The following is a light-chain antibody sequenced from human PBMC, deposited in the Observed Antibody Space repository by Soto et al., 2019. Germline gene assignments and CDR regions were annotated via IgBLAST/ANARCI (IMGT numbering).Light chain of an antibody. J-gene: IGLJ2*01. CDR3: SSYAGSNIVV. CDR1: STDVGGYDY. Sequence: QSVLTQPPSASGSPGQSVTISCTGTSTDVGGYDYVSWYQQHPGKAPKVMIYEASKRPSGVPDRFSGSKSGNTASLTVSGLQAEDEADYYCSSYAGSNIVVFGGGTKLTVL. CDR2: EAS. V-gene: IGLV2-8*01.